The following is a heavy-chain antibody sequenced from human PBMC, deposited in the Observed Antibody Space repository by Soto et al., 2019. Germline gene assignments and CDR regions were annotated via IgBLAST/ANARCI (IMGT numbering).Heavy chain of an antibody. D-gene: IGHD2-15*01. J-gene: IGHJ4*02. Sequence: EVHLVESGGGLVQPGGSLRLSCVVSGLTVSNYWMSWVRQAPGKGLEWVANINRDGSDTYYVDSVKGRFTISRDNIKNSLYLQMTSLRAEDTAVYYCARPARECSAPGCANWGQGTLVAVSS. CDR2: INRDGSDT. CDR3: ARPARECSAPGCAN. V-gene: IGHV3-7*01. CDR1: GLTVSNYW.